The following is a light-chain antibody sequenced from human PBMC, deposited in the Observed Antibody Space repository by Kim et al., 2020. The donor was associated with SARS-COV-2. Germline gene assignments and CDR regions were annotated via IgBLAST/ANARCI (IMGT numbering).Light chain of an antibody. J-gene: IGLJ3*02. CDR2: EVS. Sequence: QSINISFTGTSSDVGNYDLVSWYQHRPGKAPKLLIFEVSKWPSGVSDRFSGSKSGDTASLTISGLQAEDETDYYCCSYADPSTFMVFDGGTQLTVL. CDR1: SSDVGNYDL. CDR3: CSYADPSTFMV. V-gene: IGLV2-23*02.